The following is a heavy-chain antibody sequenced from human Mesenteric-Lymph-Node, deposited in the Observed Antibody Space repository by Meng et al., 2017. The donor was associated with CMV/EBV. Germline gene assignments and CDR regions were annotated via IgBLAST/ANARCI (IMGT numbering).Heavy chain of an antibody. D-gene: IGHD2-2*01. CDR1: SYE. J-gene: IGHJ1*01. V-gene: IGHV3-74*01. CDR3: ARLNTYCKSVSCFVQDGYFQH. Sequence: SYEMLWVRQAPGKGLVWVSRINSDGSSTRYADSVKGRFTTSRDNAKNTLYLQMNSLRAEDTAIYYCARLNTYCKSVSCFVQDGYFQHWGQGTLVTVSS. CDR2: INSDGSST.